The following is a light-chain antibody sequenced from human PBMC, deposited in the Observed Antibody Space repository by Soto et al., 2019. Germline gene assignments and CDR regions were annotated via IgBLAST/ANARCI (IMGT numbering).Light chain of an antibody. J-gene: IGLJ1*01. CDR3: CSCARRSTPYV. Sequence: QSVLTQPASVSGSPGQSITISCTGTSSDVGSYNLVSWYQQHPGKAPKLMIYEGSKRPSGVSNRFSGSKSGNTASLTISGLQAEDEADYYCCSCARRSTPYVFRPGTKVPVL. CDR2: EGS. CDR1: SSDVGSYNL. V-gene: IGLV2-23*01.